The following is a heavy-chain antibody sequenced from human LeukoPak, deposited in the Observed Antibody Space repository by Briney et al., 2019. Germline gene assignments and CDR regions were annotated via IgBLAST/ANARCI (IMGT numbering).Heavy chain of an antibody. CDR2: ISGGGDNA. V-gene: IGHV3-23*01. Sequence: GGSLRLSCAASGFTFSTYVMSWVRQAPGKGLEWVSGISGGGDNAYYADSVKGRFTISRDNPRNTLYLQMNSLRDDDTAVYYCAIMHGYYDGSGYWVQWGQGTLVTVSS. CDR1: GFTFSTYV. J-gene: IGHJ4*02. CDR3: AIMHGYYDGSGYWVQ. D-gene: IGHD3-22*01.